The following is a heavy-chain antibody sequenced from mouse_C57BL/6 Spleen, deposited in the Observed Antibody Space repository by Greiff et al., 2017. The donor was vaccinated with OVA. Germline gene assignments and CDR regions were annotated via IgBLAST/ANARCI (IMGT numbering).Heavy chain of an antibody. Sequence: EVHLVESGGGLVKPGGSLKLSCAASGFTFSSYAMSWVRQTPEKRLEWVATISAGGSYTYYPDNVKGRFTISRDNAKNNLYLQMSHLKSEDTARYYCARDGGLLYFDYWGQGTTLTVSS. CDR2: ISAGGSYT. CDR3: ARDGGLLYFDY. J-gene: IGHJ2*01. D-gene: IGHD1-1*01. CDR1: GFTFSSYA. V-gene: IGHV5-4*01.